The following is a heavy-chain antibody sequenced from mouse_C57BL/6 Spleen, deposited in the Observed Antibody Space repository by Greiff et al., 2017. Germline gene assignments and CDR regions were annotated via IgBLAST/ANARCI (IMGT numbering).Heavy chain of an antibody. Sequence: VQLQQSGAELAKPGASVKLSCKASGYTFTSYWMHWEKQRPGQGLEWIGYINPSSGYTKYNQKFKDKATLTADKSSSTAYMQLSSLTYEDSAVYYCARGAVDWYFDVWGTGTTVTVSS. CDR2: INPSSGYT. V-gene: IGHV1-7*01. J-gene: IGHJ1*03. D-gene: IGHD1-1*01. CDR1: GYTFTSYW. CDR3: ARGAVDWYFDV.